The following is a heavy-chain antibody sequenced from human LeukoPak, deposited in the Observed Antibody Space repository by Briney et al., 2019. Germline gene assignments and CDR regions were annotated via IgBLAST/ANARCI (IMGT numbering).Heavy chain of an antibody. CDR3: VRGDCSSISCYSTAH. J-gene: IGHJ4*02. D-gene: IGHD2-2*01. V-gene: IGHV4-34*01. Sequence: PSETLSLTCAVHGGSFSGYYWTWIRQPPRKGLEWIGEINHSGSTDYNPSLKSRVAISVDTSKNEFSLKLSSVTAADTALYYCVRGDCSSISCYSTAHWGQGTRVTVSS. CDR2: INHSGST. CDR1: GGSFSGYY.